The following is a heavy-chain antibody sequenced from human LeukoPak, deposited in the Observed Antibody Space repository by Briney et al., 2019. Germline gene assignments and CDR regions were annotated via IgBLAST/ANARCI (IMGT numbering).Heavy chain of an antibody. V-gene: IGHV4-59*01. J-gene: IGHJ6*02. CDR1: GGSISNYY. Sequence: SETLSLTCTVSGGSISNYYWSWIRQPPGKGLGWIGYISYSGSTNYNPSLKSRVTISVDTSKNQFSLKLSSVTAADTAVYYCARVNNYYYYAMDVWGQGTTVTVSS. D-gene: IGHD2/OR15-2a*01. CDR2: ISYSGST. CDR3: ARVNNYYYYAMDV.